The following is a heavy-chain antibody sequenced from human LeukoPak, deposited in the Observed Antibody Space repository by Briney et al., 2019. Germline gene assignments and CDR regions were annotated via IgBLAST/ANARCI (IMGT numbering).Heavy chain of an antibody. CDR3: ARRTYYYDSSGYYSYAFDI. CDR1: GGSISSSSYY. Sequence: SETLSLTCTVSGGSISSSSYYWGWIRQPPGKGLEWIGSIYYSGSTYYNPSLKSRVTISVDTSKNQFSLKLSSVTAADTAVYYCARRTYYYDSSGYYSYAFDIWGQGTMVTVSS. V-gene: IGHV4-39*01. J-gene: IGHJ3*02. D-gene: IGHD3-22*01. CDR2: IYYSGST.